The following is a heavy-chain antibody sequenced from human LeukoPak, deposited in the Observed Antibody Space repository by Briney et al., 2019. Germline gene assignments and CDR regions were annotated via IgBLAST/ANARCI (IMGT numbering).Heavy chain of an antibody. V-gene: IGHV3-48*04. CDR1: GFTFSSYS. D-gene: IGHD3-22*01. CDR2: ISSSSSTI. J-gene: IGHJ4*02. CDR3: ATINLGSSGYYIPDY. Sequence: GGSLRLSCAASGFTFSSYSMNWVRQAPGKGLEWVSYISSSSSTIYYADSVKGRFTISRDNAKNSLYLQMNSLRAEDTAVYYCATINLGSSGYYIPDYWGQGTLVTVSS.